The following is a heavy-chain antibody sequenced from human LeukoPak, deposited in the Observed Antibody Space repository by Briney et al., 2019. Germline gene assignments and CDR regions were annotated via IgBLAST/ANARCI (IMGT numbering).Heavy chain of an antibody. V-gene: IGHV4-4*07. D-gene: IGHD6-13*01. CDR2: IYSSGST. Sequence: PSETLSLTCTVSGGSISSYYWSWIRQPAGKGLEWIGRIYSSGSTNYNPSLKSRVTMSVDTSKNQFSLKLSSVTAADTAVYYCAREKRQQMSRGYGMDVWDQGTTVTVSS. CDR3: AREKRQQMSRGYGMDV. J-gene: IGHJ6*02. CDR1: GGSISSYY.